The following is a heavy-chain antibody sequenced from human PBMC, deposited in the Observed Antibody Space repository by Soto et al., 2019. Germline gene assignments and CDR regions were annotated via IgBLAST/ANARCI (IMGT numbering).Heavy chain of an antibody. CDR1: GGTFSSYA. D-gene: IGHD2-15*01. V-gene: IGHV1-69*13. CDR3: ARYCSGGSCRTPKDYYYYGMDV. CDR2: IIPIFGTA. J-gene: IGHJ6*02. Sequence: GASVKVSCKASGGTFSSYAISWVRQAPGQGLEWMGGIIPIFGTANYAQKFQGRVTITADESTSTAYMELSSLRSEDTAVYYCARYCSGGSCRTPKDYYYYGMDVWGQGTTVTVSS.